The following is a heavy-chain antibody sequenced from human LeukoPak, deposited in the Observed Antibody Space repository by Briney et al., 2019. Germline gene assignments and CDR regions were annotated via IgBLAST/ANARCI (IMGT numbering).Heavy chain of an antibody. Sequence: PGGSQRLSCAASGFTFSNDWMHWVRQAPGKGLVWVSRINTDGSTTTYADSVKGRFTISRDNAKNTLYLQMNSLRVEDTAVYYCARGRGGSYHYWGQGTLVTVSS. CDR2: INTDGSTT. D-gene: IGHD1-26*01. CDR3: ARGRGGSYHY. J-gene: IGHJ4*02. CDR1: GFTFSNDW. V-gene: IGHV3-74*01.